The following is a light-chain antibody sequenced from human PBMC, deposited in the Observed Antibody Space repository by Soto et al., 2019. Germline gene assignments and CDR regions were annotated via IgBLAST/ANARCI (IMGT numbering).Light chain of an antibody. CDR1: QSVTSSY. J-gene: IGKJ1*01. CDR3: QQYGSSRQT. V-gene: IGKV3-20*01. Sequence: EIVLTQSPGTLSLSPGERATLSCRASQSVTSSYLAWYQQKPGQAPRLLIYGASGRATGIPDRFTGSGSGTDFNLTISRLEREDFAVYYCQQYGSSRQTFGQGTKVEIK. CDR2: GAS.